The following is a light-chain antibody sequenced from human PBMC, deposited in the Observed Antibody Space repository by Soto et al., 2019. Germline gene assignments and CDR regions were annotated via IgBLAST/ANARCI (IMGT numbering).Light chain of an antibody. V-gene: IGKV3-15*01. Sequence: EIVMTQSPATLSVSPGERATLSCRASQSVSSNLAWYQQKPGQAPRLLIYGASTRATGIPARFSGSGSGTEFTLTIRSLQSEDFAVYYCQQYNNWGWTFGQGTKVEIK. CDR2: GAS. J-gene: IGKJ1*01. CDR3: QQYNNWGWT. CDR1: QSVSSN.